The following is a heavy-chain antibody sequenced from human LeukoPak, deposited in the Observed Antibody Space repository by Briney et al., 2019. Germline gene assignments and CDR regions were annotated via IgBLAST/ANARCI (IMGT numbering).Heavy chain of an antibody. V-gene: IGHV3-23*01. CDR2: NSGSGGST. Sequence: QTGRCLRLSCAVAGLTFSSFAMSWVRQAPGKGLGWGSANSGSGGSTYYADSVKRRFTISRDNSKNTLYLQMNSLRAEDTAVYYCAKAVVVPAAPDAFDIWGQGTMVTVSS. CDR1: GLTFSSFA. J-gene: IGHJ3*02. D-gene: IGHD2-2*01. CDR3: AKAVVVPAAPDAFDI.